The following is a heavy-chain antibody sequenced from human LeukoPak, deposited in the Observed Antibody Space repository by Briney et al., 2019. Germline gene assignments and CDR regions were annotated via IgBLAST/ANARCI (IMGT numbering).Heavy chain of an antibody. CDR3: ARAVGSSGPYNWFDP. J-gene: IGHJ5*02. CDR2: IYHSGST. D-gene: IGHD3-22*01. CDR1: GGSISSGGYS. Sequence: SDTLSLNCAVSGGSISSGGYSWSWIRQPPGKGVEWIGYIYHSGSTYYNPSLKSRVTISVDRSKNQFSLKLSSVTAADTAVYYCARAVGSSGPYNWFDPWGQGTLVTVSS. V-gene: IGHV4-30-2*01.